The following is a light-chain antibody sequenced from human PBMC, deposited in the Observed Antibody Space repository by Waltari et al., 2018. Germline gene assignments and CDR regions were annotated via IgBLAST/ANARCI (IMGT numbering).Light chain of an antibody. CDR2: ANN. V-gene: IGLV1-44*01. J-gene: IGLJ3*02. Sequence: SVLTQPPSVSGAPGQRVTISCSGSRSNIGRNTVNWYQHLPATAPRRLIFANNRRPSGVPDRVSASKTGTSASLAISGLQSGDEADYYCATWDDSLHGVVFGGGTKVTV. CDR1: RSNIGRNT. CDR3: ATWDDSLHGVV.